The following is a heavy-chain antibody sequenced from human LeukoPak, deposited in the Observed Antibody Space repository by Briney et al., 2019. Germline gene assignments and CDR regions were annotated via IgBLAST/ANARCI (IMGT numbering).Heavy chain of an antibody. CDR3: ATSGYSSSWYFLGRLKTSYYFDY. J-gene: IGHJ4*02. V-gene: IGHV1-24*01. Sequence: GASVKVSCKVSGYTLTELSIHWVRQAPGKGLEWMGGFDPEDGDTIYAQKFQGRVTMTEDTSTDTAYMELSSLRSEDTAVYYCATSGYSSSWYFLGRLKTSYYFDYWGQGTLVTVSS. CDR2: FDPEDGDT. CDR1: GYTLTELS. D-gene: IGHD6-13*01.